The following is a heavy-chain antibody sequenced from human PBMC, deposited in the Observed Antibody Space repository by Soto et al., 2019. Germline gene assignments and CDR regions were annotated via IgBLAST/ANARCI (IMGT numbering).Heavy chain of an antibody. Sequence: KPSETLSLTCNVSGGSISSGEYYWSWIRQPPGKGLEWIGYIYYSGSTYYNPSLKSRVTISGDTSKKQFSLKLISVTAADTAVYYCARAVARGGGFDYWGQGTLVTVSS. CDR2: IYYSGST. J-gene: IGHJ4*02. D-gene: IGHD2-15*01. CDR1: GGSISSGEYY. CDR3: ARAVARGGGFDY. V-gene: IGHV4-30-4*01.